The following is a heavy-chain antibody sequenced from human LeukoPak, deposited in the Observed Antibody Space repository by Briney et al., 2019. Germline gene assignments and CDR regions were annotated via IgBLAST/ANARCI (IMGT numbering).Heavy chain of an antibody. J-gene: IGHJ4*02. Sequence: PSETLSLTCAVYGGSFSGYYWSWNRQPPGKGLEWIGEINHSGSTNYNPSLKSRVTISVDTSKNQFSLKLSSVTAADTAVYYCARGPFGYSYGRWGYWGQGTLVTVSS. D-gene: IGHD5-18*01. V-gene: IGHV4-34*01. CDR2: INHSGST. CDR3: ARGPFGYSYGRWGY. CDR1: GGSFSGYY.